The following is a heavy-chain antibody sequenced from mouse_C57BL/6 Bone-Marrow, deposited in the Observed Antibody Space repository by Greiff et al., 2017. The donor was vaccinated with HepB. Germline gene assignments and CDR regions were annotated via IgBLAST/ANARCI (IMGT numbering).Heavy chain of an antibody. D-gene: IGHD1-1*02. J-gene: IGHJ2*01. Sequence: EVQLQESGPGLAKPSQTLSLTCSVTGYSITSDYWNLIRKFPGNKLEYMGYISYSGSTYYNPSLKSRISITRDTSKNQYYLQLNSVTTEDTATYYCARGGSYDYFDYWGQGTTLTVSS. CDR1: GYSITSDY. V-gene: IGHV3-8*01. CDR2: ISYSGST. CDR3: ARGGSYDYFDY.